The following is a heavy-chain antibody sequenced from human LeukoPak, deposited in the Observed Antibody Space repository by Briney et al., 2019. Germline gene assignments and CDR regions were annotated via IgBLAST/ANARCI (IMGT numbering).Heavy chain of an antibody. V-gene: IGHV5-51*01. CDR2: IYPGDSDT. J-gene: IGHJ4*02. D-gene: IGHD3-3*01. Sequence: VESLKISCKGSGYSFTSYWIVWVRQMPGKGLEWMGIIYPGDSDTRYSPSFQGQVTISADKSIHTAYLQWSSLKASDTAMYYCARHRSAIFGVVSPFDYWGQGTLVTFSS. CDR1: GYSFTSYW. CDR3: ARHRSAIFGVVSPFDY.